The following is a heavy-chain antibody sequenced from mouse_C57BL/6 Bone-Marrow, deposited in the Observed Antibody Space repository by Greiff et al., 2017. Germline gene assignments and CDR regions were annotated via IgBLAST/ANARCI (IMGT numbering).Heavy chain of an antibody. D-gene: IGHD1-1*01. CDR2: ISNGGGST. CDR1: GFTFSDYY. CDR3: ARQIFYYYGSYWYFDV. J-gene: IGHJ1*03. V-gene: IGHV5-12*01. Sequence: EVKLVESGGGLVQPGGSLKLSCAASGFTFSDYYMYWVRQTPEKRLEWVAYISNGGGSTYYPDTVKGRFTISRDNAKNTLYLQMSRLKSEDTAMYYCARQIFYYYGSYWYFDVWGTGTTVTVSS.